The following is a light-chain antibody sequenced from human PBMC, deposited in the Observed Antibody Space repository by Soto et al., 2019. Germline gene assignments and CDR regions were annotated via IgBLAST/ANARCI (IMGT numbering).Light chain of an antibody. CDR1: ESLSTN. CDR3: QQYNRSPDS. V-gene: IGKV3D-15*01. CDR2: GAS. Sequence: EVELTQSPATLSLSPGERATLSCRASESLSTNVAWYQQKPGQAPRLLLYGASTRAAGIPARFSGSGSGTEFTLTISSLQSEDFAIYYCQQYNRSPDSFGPGTKLEIK. J-gene: IGKJ2*03.